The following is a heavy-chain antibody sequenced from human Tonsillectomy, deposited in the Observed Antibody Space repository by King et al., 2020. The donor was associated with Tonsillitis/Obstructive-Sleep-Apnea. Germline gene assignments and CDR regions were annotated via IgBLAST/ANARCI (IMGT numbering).Heavy chain of an antibody. CDR3: YYYYDSTGGGY. Sequence: VQLVESGGGLVKPGGSLRLSCVASGFTFSNAWMNWVRQAPGKGLEWVGRIKSKTDGGTTDYAAPVKGRFTISRDDSKNTLYLQMNSLKTEDTAVYYVYYYYDSTGGGYWGQGTLVTVSS. CDR2: IKSKTDGGTT. CDR1: GFTFSNAW. J-gene: IGHJ4*02. D-gene: IGHD3-22*01. V-gene: IGHV3-15*07.